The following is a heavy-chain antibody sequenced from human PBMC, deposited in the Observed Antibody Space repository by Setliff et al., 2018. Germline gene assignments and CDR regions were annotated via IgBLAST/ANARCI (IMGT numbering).Heavy chain of an antibody. Sequence: GASVKVSCKTSGYSFINYGINWVRQAPGQGLEWMGWNSVYARKFQGRVTMTRDTSTSTVYMELSSLRSEDTAVYYCARSTSWFSTNYWGQGTPVTVSS. D-gene: IGHD2-2*01. CDR1: GYSFINYG. CDR2: NSV. CDR3: ARSTSWFSTNY. V-gene: IGHV1-18*01. J-gene: IGHJ4*02.